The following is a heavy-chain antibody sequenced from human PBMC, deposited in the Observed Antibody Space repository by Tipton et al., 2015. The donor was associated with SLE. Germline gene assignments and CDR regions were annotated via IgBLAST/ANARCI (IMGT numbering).Heavy chain of an antibody. CDR3: VRSGRWAEFGDM. CDR2: VHDSVMV. J-gene: IGHJ4*02. Sequence: TLSLTCTVSGGLTRDYFWTWIRQPPGRGLEYIGYVHDSVMVNYNPSLKSRVTISADTSRNQFSLTLTSVTAADTAAYYCVRSGRWAEFGDMWGQGTLVTVSS. V-gene: IGHV4-59*12. CDR1: GGLTRDYF. D-gene: IGHD6-19*01.